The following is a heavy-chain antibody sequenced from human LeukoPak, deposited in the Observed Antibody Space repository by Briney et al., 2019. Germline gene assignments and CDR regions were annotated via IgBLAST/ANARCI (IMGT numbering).Heavy chain of an antibody. CDR1: GFTFGSYT. D-gene: IGHD3-16*01. V-gene: IGHV3-30-3*01. J-gene: IGHJ4*02. Sequence: PGRSLRLSCAASGFTFGSYTMHWVRQAPGKGLEWVAVISYDGSNKYYADSVKGRFTISRDNSKNTLYLQMNSLRAEDTAVYYCAKVGGGYFDYWGQGTLVTVSS. CDR3: AKVGGGYFDY. CDR2: ISYDGSNK.